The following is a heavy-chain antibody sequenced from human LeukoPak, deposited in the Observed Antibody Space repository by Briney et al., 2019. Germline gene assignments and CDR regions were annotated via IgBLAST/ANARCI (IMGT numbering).Heavy chain of an antibody. V-gene: IGHV3-7*01. CDR1: GFTFRNYW. J-gene: IGHJ4*02. CDR3: ARGSIWKSTVTTGY. Sequence: TGGSLRLSCAASGFTFRNYWVSWLRQAPGKGLEGGANIKGYECSKYYVVSVRGRFTISRENAENSLFLHINTVSAEDTGVYYCARGSIWKSTVTTGYWGQANLVPVSS. CDR2: IKGYECSK. D-gene: IGHD4-17*01.